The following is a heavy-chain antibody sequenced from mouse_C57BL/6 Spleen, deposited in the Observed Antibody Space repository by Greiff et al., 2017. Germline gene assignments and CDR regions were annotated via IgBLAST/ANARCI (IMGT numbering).Heavy chain of an antibody. V-gene: IGHV1-69*01. CDR1: GYTFTSYW. CDR3: ARLYGSSYWYFDV. J-gene: IGHJ1*03. CDR2: IDPSDSYT. Sequence: VQLQQPGAELVMPGASVKLSCKASGYTFTSYWMHWVQQRPGQGLEWIGEIDPSDSYTNYNQKFKGKSTLTVDKSSSTAYMQLSSLTSEDSAVYYCARLYGSSYWYFDVWGTGTTVTVSS. D-gene: IGHD1-1*01.